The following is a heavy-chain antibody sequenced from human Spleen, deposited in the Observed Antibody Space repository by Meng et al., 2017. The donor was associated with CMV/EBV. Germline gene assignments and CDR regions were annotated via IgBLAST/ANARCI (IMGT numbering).Heavy chain of an antibody. CDR1: GFTFGRDR. CDR2: IDSSSNYI. D-gene: IGHD2-2*01. Sequence: GGSLRLSCEGFGFTFGRDRMNWVRQAPGKGLQWVSSIDSSSNYIYYVDSVKGRFTISRDNARSSLFLEMNSLTVEDTAVYYCTRLVPATMPEARYGGYEIFDYWGQGTLVTVSS. J-gene: IGHJ4*02. V-gene: IGHV3-21*01. CDR3: TRLVPATMPEARYGGYEIFDY.